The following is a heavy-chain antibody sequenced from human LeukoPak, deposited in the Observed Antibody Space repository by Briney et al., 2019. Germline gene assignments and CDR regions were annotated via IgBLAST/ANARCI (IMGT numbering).Heavy chain of an antibody. J-gene: IGHJ4*02. Sequence: ASVKVSCKASGFTFNTYSAVQWVRQARGQRLEWIGRIVVGSGHTNYAQKFQERVTITRDMSTSTAYMELNSLRSEDTAVYYCAADHPNYDYWGQGTLVTVSS. CDR1: GFTFNTYSA. D-gene: IGHD5-24*01. V-gene: IGHV1-58*01. CDR3: AADHPNYDY. CDR2: IVVGSGHT.